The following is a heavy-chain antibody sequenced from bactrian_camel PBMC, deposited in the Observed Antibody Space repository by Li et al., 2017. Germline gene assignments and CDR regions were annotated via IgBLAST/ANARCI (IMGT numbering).Heavy chain of an antibody. Sequence: VQLVESGGGLVQPGGSLRLSCAASGFSFSSSDMNWVRQPPGKGLEWVSAITRSGVMEYYADSVKGRFTISRDNAKNTLYLQMNTLNSEDTAVYYCATPYGGVWPEYVSNLAYWGQGTQVTVS. CDR3: ATPYGGVWPEYVSNLAY. CDR1: GFSFSSSD. CDR2: ITRSGVME. V-gene: IGHV3S40*01. D-gene: IGHD1*01. J-gene: IGHJ4*01.